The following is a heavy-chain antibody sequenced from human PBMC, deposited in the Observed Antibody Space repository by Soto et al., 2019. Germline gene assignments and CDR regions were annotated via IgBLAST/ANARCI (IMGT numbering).Heavy chain of an antibody. CDR1: GGTFSSYA. CDR3: AREPSGNSYYYYYGMDV. V-gene: IGHV1-69*13. CDR2: IIPIFGTA. Sequence: ASVKVSCKASGGTFSSYAISWARQAPGQGLEWMGGIIPIFGTANYAQKFQGRVTITADESTSTAYMELSSLRSEDTAVYYCAREPSGNSYYYYYGMDVWGQGTTVTVS. J-gene: IGHJ6*02. D-gene: IGHD6-19*01.